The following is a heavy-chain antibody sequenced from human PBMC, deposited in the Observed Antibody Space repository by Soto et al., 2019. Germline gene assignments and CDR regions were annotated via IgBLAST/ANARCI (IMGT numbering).Heavy chain of an antibody. CDR3: ATIVVVPAAMS. D-gene: IGHD2-2*01. CDR2: INSDDSTT. J-gene: IGHJ4*02. Sequence: GGSLRLSCEGFGYTFRGYGMIWVRQAPGKGLECVSYINSDDSTTNYADSVKGRFTISRDNAKNTLYLQMNSLRADDTAVYYCATIVVVPAAMSWGQGTPVTVSS. V-gene: IGHV3-48*04. CDR1: GYTFRGYG.